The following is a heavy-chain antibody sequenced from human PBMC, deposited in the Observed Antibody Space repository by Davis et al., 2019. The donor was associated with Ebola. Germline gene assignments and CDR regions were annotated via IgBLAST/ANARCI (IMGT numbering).Heavy chain of an antibody. CDR1: GFTFSTKT. CDR2: IRGSGVST. Sequence: GESLKISCAASGFTFSTKTMSWVRQAPGKGLEWVASIRGSGVSTTYADSVQGRFTLSRDNSKNTLYLHMNSLRVEDTAIYYCAIIGGWGTPFGDWGQGTLVTVSS. V-gene: IGHV3-23*01. D-gene: IGHD7-27*01. CDR3: AIIGGWGTPFGD. J-gene: IGHJ1*01.